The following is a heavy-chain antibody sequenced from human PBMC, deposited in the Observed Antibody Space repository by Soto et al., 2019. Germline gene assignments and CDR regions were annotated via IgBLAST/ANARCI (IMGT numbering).Heavy chain of an antibody. CDR1: GGSISSDY. CDR2: IDRYGIT. V-gene: IGHV4-59*12. J-gene: IGHJ4*02. D-gene: IGHD1-26*01. Sequence: PSETLSLTCTVSGGSISSDYWSWVRQPPGKGLEWIGYIDRYGITNYDPSLKSRVTISIETSKNQFSLKLTSVTAADTAIYYCAGGSPSAWEPPFYWGQGTLVTVSS. CDR3: AGGSPSAWEPPFY.